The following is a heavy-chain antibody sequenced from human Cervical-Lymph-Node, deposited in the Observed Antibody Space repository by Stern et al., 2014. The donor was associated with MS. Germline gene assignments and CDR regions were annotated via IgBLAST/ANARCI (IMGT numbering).Heavy chain of an antibody. CDR1: GFTFSNHA. D-gene: IGHD4-17*01. CDR2: ISYDGRNE. CDR3: ARATSTTTVTTPYYGLDV. J-gene: IGHJ6*02. Sequence: QVQLVQSGGGVVQPGRSLRLSCVVSGFTFSNHAMHWVRQAPGKGLERVTVISYDGRNEYYTDSVQGRFTVSRDHSKNTLYLQMNSLRPDDTAVYYCARATSTTTVTTPYYGLDVWGQGTTVTVSS. V-gene: IGHV3-30*04.